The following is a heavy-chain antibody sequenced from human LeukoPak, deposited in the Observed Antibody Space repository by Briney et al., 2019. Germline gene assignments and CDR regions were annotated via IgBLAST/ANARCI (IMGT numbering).Heavy chain of an antibody. CDR2: ISHDGSNK. D-gene: IGHD3-10*01. V-gene: IGHV3-30*04. J-gene: IGHJ4*02. Sequence: GRSLRLSCAASGFTFSSYAMHWVRQAPGKGLEWVATISHDGSNKNYGDSVKGRFTISRDNSRNTLYLQMNSLRPEDTAVYHCAKDWGNYFASGSSYLDYWGQGTLVTVSS. CDR3: AKDWGNYFASGSSYLDY. CDR1: GFTFSSYA.